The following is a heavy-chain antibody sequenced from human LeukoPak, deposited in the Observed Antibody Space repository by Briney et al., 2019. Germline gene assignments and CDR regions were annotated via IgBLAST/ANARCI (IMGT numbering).Heavy chain of an antibody. J-gene: IGHJ4*02. V-gene: IGHV4-34*01. D-gene: IGHD3-22*01. CDR3: ARASYSYDINGWVPFDY. Sequence: SETLSLTCAVYGGSFSGYYWSWIRQPPGKGLEWIGEINESESTNFNPSLKSRVTISGDTSKNQFSLRLSSVTAADTAVYYCARASYSYDINGWVPFDYWGQGTLVTVSS. CDR2: INESEST. CDR1: GGSFSGYY.